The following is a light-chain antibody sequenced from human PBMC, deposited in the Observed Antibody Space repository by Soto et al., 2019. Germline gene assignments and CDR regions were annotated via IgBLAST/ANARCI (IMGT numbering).Light chain of an antibody. CDR2: DVI. V-gene: IGLV2-14*03. CDR3: SSYTSSSSYV. CDR1: SSDIGAFNH. J-gene: IGLJ1*01. Sequence: QSVLTQPASMSDSPGQSITISCIGTSSDIGAFNHVSWHQQHPGKAPKLIIYDVIHRPSGVSSRFSGSKTGNTASLIISGLQAEDEADYYCSSYTSSSSYVFGSGTKVTV.